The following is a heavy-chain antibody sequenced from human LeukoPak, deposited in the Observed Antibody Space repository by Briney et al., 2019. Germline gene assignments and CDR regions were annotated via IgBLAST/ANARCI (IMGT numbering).Heavy chain of an antibody. Sequence: SETLSLTCTVSGGSISSYYWSWIRQPPGKGLEWIGSIYYSGSTYYNPSLKSRVTISVDTSKNQFSLKLSSVTAADTAVYYCARQPRLDFDYWGQGTLVTVSS. D-gene: IGHD3-9*01. CDR2: IYYSGST. J-gene: IGHJ4*02. V-gene: IGHV4-59*05. CDR1: GGSISSYY. CDR3: ARQPRLDFDY.